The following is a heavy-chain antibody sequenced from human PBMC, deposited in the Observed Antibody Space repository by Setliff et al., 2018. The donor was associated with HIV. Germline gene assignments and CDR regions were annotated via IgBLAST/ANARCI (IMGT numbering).Heavy chain of an antibody. CDR3: AIFFVTSVTTQDH. J-gene: IGHJ4*02. CDR2: VNHRGHI. V-gene: IGHV4-34*01. D-gene: IGHD4-17*01. Sequence: SETLSLTCAVYGAPLNGFFWSWVRQRPKRGLEWIGEVNHRGHINYNPSLKSRVTILQDTSKRQFSLRMTSVTAADTAVYYCAIFFVTSVTTQDHWGQGTLVTVSS. CDR1: GAPLNGFF.